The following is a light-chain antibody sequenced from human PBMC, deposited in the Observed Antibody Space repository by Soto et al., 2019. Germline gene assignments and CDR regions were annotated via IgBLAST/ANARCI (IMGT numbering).Light chain of an antibody. CDR2: GAS. CDR1: QSVSSN. V-gene: IGKV3-15*01. CDR3: QQYNNWPYT. Sequence: EIVMTQSPATLSVSPGERATLSCRASQSVSSNLGWYQQKPGQAPRLLIYGASTRATGIPARFSGSGSGTEFTLTISSLQSQDFVVYYCQQYNNWPYTFGQGTKLEIK. J-gene: IGKJ2*01.